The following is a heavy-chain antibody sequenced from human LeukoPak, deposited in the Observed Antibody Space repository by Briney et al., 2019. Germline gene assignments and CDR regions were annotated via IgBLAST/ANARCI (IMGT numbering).Heavy chain of an antibody. J-gene: IGHJ4*02. D-gene: IGHD6-19*01. CDR1: GFTFSSYG. CDR3: ARQWRRYYFDY. V-gene: IGHV3-7*01. CDR2: IKQDGSEK. Sequence: GGSLRLSCAASGFTFSSYGMSWVRQAPGKGLEWVANIKQDGSEKYYVDSVKGRFTISRDNAKNSLYLQMNSLRAEDTAVYYCARQWRRYYFDYWGQGTLVTVSS.